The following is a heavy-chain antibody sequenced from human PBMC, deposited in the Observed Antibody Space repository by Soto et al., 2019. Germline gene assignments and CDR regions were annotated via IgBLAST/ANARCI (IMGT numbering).Heavy chain of an antibody. D-gene: IGHD2-15*01. Sequence: GGSLRLSCAASGFTFSSYWMSWVRQAPGKGLEWVANIKQDGSEKYYVDSVKGRFTISRDNAKNSLYLQMNSLRAEDTAVYYCASTVVVAATVHFDYWGQGTLVTLS. CDR2: IKQDGSEK. CDR3: ASTVVVAATVHFDY. J-gene: IGHJ4*02. V-gene: IGHV3-7*01. CDR1: GFTFSSYW.